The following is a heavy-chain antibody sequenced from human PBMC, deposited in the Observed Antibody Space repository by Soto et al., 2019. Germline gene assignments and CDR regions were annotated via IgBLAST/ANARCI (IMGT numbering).Heavy chain of an antibody. D-gene: IGHD3-10*01. CDR2: ISSGSSYI. Sequence: GGSLRLSCAASGFTFSTYTMNWVRQAPGKGLEWISSISSGSSYIYYAGSVKGRFTISRDNAKNSLFLQMNSLRADDTAVYYCAPDTLSGGAYPDSRVQGTKVTVSS. J-gene: IGHJ5*01. V-gene: IGHV3-21*01. CDR1: GFTFSTYT. CDR3: APDTLSGGAYPDS.